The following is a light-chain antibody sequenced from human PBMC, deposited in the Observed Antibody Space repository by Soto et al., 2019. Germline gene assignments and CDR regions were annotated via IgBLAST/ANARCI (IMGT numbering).Light chain of an antibody. J-gene: IGKJ3*01. CDR3: QQYGSSPFT. Sequence: EIVLTHSPATLSLSPCERATLSCRASPSVTNFLAWYQQKPGQAPRLLIYGAFNRATGIPARFSGSGSGTDFTLTISRLEPEDFAVYYCQQYGSSPFTFGPGTKVDI. V-gene: IGKV3-20*01. CDR2: GAF. CDR1: PSVTNF.